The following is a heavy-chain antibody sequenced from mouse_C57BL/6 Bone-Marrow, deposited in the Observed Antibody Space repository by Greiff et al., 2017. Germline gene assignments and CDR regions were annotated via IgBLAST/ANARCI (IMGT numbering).Heavy chain of an antibody. D-gene: IGHD1-1*01. Sequence: EVKLVESGPVLVKPGASVKMSCKASGYTFTDYYMNWVKQSHGKSLEWIGVINPYNGGTSYNQKFKGKATLTVDKSSSTAYMEINSLTSEDSAVYYCARRISIYYYGSSFYYFDYWGQGTTLTVSS. CDR3: ARRISIYYYGSSFYYFDY. CDR1: GYTFTDYY. V-gene: IGHV1-19*01. CDR2: INPYNGGT. J-gene: IGHJ2*01.